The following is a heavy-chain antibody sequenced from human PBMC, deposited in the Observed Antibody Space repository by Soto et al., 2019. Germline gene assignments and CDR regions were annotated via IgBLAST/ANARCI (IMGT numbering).Heavy chain of an antibody. CDR2: INAHSGGT. D-gene: IGHD6-6*01. Sequence: ASVKVSCKASGFSFTGYYIHWLRQAPGQGLEWMGWINAHSGGTEYAQKFQGRVTLTRDTSIATAYLTLTSLTSDDTALYYCAKDLTRQLAYWLDPWGQGTQVTVPQ. J-gene: IGHJ5*02. CDR1: GFSFTGYY. CDR3: AKDLTRQLAYWLDP. V-gene: IGHV1-2*02.